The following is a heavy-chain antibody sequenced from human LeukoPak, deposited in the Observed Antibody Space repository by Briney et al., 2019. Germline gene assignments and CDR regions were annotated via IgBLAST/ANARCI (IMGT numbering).Heavy chain of an antibody. V-gene: IGHV3-72*01. J-gene: IGHJ4*02. CDR3: ARDFDYGDYD. D-gene: IGHD4-17*01. Sequence: GGSLRLSCAASGFTISDHYMDWVRQAPGKGLEWIGRIRNKANSYRTEFAASVKGRFTLSIDDSKNSLYLQMNSLRAEDTAVYYCARDFDYGDYDWGQGTLVTVSS. CDR2: IRNKANSYRT. CDR1: GFTISDHY.